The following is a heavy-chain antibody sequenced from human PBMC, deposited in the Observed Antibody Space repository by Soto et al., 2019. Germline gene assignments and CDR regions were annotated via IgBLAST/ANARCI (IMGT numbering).Heavy chain of an antibody. CDR3: AREDYDSSGRWFDP. CDR2: IYHSGST. V-gene: IGHV4-30-2*01. Sequence: SETLSLTCAVSGGSISSGGYSWSWIRQPPGKGLEWIGYIYHSGSTYYNPSLKSRVTISVDRSKNHFSLTLSSVTPADTAVYYCAREDYDSSGRWFDPWGQGTLVTVSS. D-gene: IGHD3-22*01. CDR1: GGSISSGGYS. J-gene: IGHJ5*02.